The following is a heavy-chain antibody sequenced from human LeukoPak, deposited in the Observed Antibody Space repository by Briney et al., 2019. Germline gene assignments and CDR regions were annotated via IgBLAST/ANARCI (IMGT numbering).Heavy chain of an antibody. D-gene: IGHD3-3*01. CDR2: VSGSGDST. CDR3: AKLIRDYDFWSGSYRAQWFDP. Sequence: GGSPRLSCAASRFTFSSYAMRWVRQAPGKGLEWVSTVSGSGDSTDYADSVKGRFTISRDNSKNTLYLQINSLRAEDTALYYCAKLIRDYDFWSGSYRAQWFDPWGQETLVTVSS. CDR1: RFTFSSYA. J-gene: IGHJ5*02. V-gene: IGHV3-23*01.